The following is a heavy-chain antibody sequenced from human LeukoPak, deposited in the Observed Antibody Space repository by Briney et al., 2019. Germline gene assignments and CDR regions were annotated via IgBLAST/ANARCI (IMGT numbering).Heavy chain of an antibody. CDR3: ATGYLVTAGLMDV. CDR1: GYTLTELS. V-gene: IGHV1-24*01. Sequence: ASVKVSCKVSGYTLTELSMFWVRQAPGKGLEWMESFDPEDGKTVYAQKFQGRVTMTEDTSTDTAYMELSSLRSEDTAVYYCATGYLVTAGLMDVWGQGTMVTVSS. CDR2: FDPEDGKT. D-gene: IGHD6-13*01. J-gene: IGHJ6*02.